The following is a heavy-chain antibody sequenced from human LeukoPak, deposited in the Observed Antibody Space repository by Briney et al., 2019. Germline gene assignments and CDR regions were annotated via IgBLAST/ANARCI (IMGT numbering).Heavy chain of an antibody. J-gene: IGHJ4*02. D-gene: IGHD3-22*01. V-gene: IGHV4-4*02. CDR3: ARGGGLRHDSSGYYYRY. Sequence: SGTLSLTCAVPGGSISSSNWWSWIRQPPGKGLEWIGEIYHSGSTNYNPSLKSRVTISVDKSKTQFSLKLSSVTAADTAVYYCARGGGLRHDSSGYYYRYWGQGTLVTVSS. CDR2: IYHSGST. CDR1: GGSISSSNW.